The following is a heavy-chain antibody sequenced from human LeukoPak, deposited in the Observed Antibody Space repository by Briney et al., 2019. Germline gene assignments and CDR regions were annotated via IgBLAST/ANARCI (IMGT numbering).Heavy chain of an antibody. J-gene: IGHJ2*01. CDR3: ARPRGWERRWYFDL. CDR1: GFTFSNYG. V-gene: IGHV3-21*01. Sequence: PGGSLRLSCAASGFTFSNYGMNWVRQAPGKGLEWVSSISSSGAYIYYAASMKGRFTISRDNAKNSLYLQMDSLRAEDTAVYYCARPRGWERRWYFDLWGRGTLVTVSS. D-gene: IGHD1-26*01. CDR2: ISSSGAYI.